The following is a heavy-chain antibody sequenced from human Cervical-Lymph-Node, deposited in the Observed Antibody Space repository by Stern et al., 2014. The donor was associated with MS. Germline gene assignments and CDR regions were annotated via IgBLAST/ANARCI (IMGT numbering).Heavy chain of an antibody. Sequence: VTLKESGPSVQKPTQTLTLTCSVSGFSVNTHGVGVGWIRQPPGKALEWLALIYWDDDQRYTASLRSRLTIAKDTSKNQVVLTLTNLDPADTATYYCAHSVEGPRFFDYWGQGILVTVSS. CDR1: GFSVNTHGVG. CDR2: IYWDDDQ. V-gene: IGHV2-5*02. J-gene: IGHJ4*02. CDR3: AHSVEGPRFFDY. D-gene: IGHD2-21*01.